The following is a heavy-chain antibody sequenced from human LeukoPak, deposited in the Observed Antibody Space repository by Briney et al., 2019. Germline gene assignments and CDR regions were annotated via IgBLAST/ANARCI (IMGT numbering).Heavy chain of an antibody. Sequence: ASVKVSCKASGGTFTSYAISWVRQAPGQGLEWMGGIIPIFGTANYAQKFQGRVTITADESTSTAYMELSSLRSEDTAVYYCARVTSWNDGGWGQGTLVTVSS. V-gene: IGHV1-69*13. CDR3: ARVTSWNDGG. J-gene: IGHJ4*02. CDR1: GGTFTSYA. D-gene: IGHD1-1*01. CDR2: IIPIFGTA.